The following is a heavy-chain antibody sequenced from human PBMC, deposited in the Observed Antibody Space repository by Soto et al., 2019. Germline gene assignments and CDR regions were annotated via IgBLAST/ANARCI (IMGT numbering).Heavy chain of an antibody. CDR2: SNSDGSST. Sequence: EVQLVESGGGLVQPGGSLRLSCAASGLTFSSYWMHWVRQAPGKGLVWVSRSNSDGSSTSYADSVKGRFTISRDNAKNTLSLQMNSMRAEDTAVYYCARLGEYGSGVGYDYWGQGILVTVSS. CDR3: ARLGEYGSGVGYDY. J-gene: IGHJ4*02. CDR1: GLTFSSYW. V-gene: IGHV3-74*01. D-gene: IGHD3-10*01.